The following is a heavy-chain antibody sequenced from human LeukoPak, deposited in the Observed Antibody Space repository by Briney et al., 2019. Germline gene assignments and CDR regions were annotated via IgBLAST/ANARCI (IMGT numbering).Heavy chain of an antibody. Sequence: ASVKVSCKVSGYTLTELSMHWVRQAPGKGLEWMGGFDPEDGETIYAQKFQGRVTIAEDPSTDTAYMELSSLRSEDTAVYYCATGRGYDFWSDLDYWGQGTLVTVSS. J-gene: IGHJ4*02. V-gene: IGHV1-24*01. D-gene: IGHD3-3*01. CDR1: GYTLTELS. CDR3: ATGRGYDFWSDLDY. CDR2: FDPEDGET.